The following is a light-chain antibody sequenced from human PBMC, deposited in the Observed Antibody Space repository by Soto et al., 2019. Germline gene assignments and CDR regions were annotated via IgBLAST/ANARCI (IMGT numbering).Light chain of an antibody. CDR3: CSYAGSYTLV. Sequence: QSVLTQPRSVSGSPGQSVTISCTGTISDVGGYNYVSWYQQHPGEAPKFIIYDVNKRPLGVPDRFSGSKSGNTASLTISGLQAEDEADYYCCSYAGSYTLVFGGGTKLTVL. CDR2: DVN. V-gene: IGLV2-11*01. CDR1: ISDVGGYNY. J-gene: IGLJ3*02.